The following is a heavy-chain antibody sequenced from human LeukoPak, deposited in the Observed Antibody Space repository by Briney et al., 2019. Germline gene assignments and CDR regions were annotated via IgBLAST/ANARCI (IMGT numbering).Heavy chain of an antibody. J-gene: IGHJ4*02. V-gene: IGHV4-30-4*01. CDR1: GVPISSGDYY. D-gene: IGHD3-22*01. CDR3: VSRADRSGYFDH. CDR2: IYYTGST. Sequence: SETLSLTCTVAGVPISSGDYYWSWLRQPPGKCLEWIGYIYYTGSTYYNASLKSRVIISADMSKNQFSLKLNSVTAADTAVYYCVSRADRSGYFDHWGQGTLVTVSS.